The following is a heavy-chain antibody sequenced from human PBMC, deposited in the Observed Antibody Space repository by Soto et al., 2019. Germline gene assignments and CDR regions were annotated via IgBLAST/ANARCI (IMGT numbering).Heavy chain of an antibody. CDR1: GGSISDYY. Sequence: SETLSLTCTVSGGSISDYYWSWIRQPPGKGLEWIGYIYYSGNTNYSPSLKSRVTISVDTSKNQFSLKLSSVTAADTALYFCARGTRTLDLVVVPPALTSFDYWGQGTLVTVSS. CDR2: IYYSGNT. CDR3: ARGTRTLDLVVVPPALTSFDY. J-gene: IGHJ4*02. V-gene: IGHV4-59*08. D-gene: IGHD2-2*03.